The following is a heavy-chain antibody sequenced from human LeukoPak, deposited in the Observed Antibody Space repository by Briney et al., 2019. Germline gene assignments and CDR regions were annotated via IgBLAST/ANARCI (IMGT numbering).Heavy chain of an antibody. J-gene: IGHJ6*03. D-gene: IGHD5-18*01. Sequence: GGSLRLSCAASGFTFSSYSMNWVRQAPGKGLEWGSSISSSSSYIYYADSVKGRFTISRDNAKNSLYLQMNSLRAEDTAVYYCAKGTAMAPYYYFYYMDVWGKGTTVTVSS. V-gene: IGHV3-21*04. CDR3: AKGTAMAPYYYFYYMDV. CDR1: GFTFSSYS. CDR2: ISSSSSYI.